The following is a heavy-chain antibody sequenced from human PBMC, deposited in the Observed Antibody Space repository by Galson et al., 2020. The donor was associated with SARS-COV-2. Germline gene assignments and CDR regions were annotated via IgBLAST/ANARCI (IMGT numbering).Heavy chain of an antibody. CDR3: VRERWEGDIDY. CDR2: TYYRSRWSN. J-gene: IGHJ4*02. V-gene: IGHV6-1*01. CDR1: GDSFSSNRVA. D-gene: IGHD1-26*01. Sequence: SETLSLTCAISGDSFSSNRVAWNWLRQSPSRGLEWLGRTYYRSRWSNEYSISVTSRITINPDTSKNQFSLHLNSVTPEDTAVYYCVRERWEGDIDYWGQGTLVTVSS.